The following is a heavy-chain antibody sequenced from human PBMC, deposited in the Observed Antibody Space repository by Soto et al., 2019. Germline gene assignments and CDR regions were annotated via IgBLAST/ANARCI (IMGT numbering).Heavy chain of an antibody. CDR3: AIRDYIWGSYRH. CDR1: GFTVSSNY. D-gene: IGHD3-16*02. Sequence: GGSLRLSCAASGFTVSSNYMSWVRQAPGKGLEWVSVIYSGGSTYYADSVKGRFTISRDNSKNTLYLQMNNLRAEDTAVYYCAIRDYIWGSYRHWGQGTLVTVSS. CDR2: IYSGGST. V-gene: IGHV3-53*01. J-gene: IGHJ4*02.